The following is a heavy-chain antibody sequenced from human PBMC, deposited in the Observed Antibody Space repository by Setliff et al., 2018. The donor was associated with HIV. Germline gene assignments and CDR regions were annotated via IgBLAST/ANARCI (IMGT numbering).Heavy chain of an antibody. D-gene: IGHD3-3*01. Sequence: PSETLSLTCAVSGGSISSNWWSWVRQSPGKGLEWIGEIYHSGSTHYNPSLQSRVTISVDKSKSQFSLKLNSVTAADTAVSYCARRPLFGVVIASVAKMEFDYWGQGTLVT. V-gene: IGHV4-4*02. CDR3: ARRPLFGVVIASVAKMEFDY. CDR2: IYHSGST. CDR1: GGSISSNW. J-gene: IGHJ4*02.